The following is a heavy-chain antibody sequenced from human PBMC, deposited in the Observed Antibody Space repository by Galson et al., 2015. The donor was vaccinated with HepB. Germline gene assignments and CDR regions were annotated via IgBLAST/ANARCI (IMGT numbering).Heavy chain of an antibody. V-gene: IGHV1-18*01. CDR2: ISPYNRDT. CDR3: ARGALVGVVGGSQYNWFDP. D-gene: IGHD2-15*01. CDR1: GYTFSTYS. J-gene: IGHJ5*02. Sequence: SVKVSCKASGYTFSTYSITWVRQAPGQGLEWMGWISPYNRDTNSARKFQGRVTMTTDKFTNTAYLELRSLRSDDTAIYYCARGALVGVVGGSQYNWFDPWGQGTQVTVSS.